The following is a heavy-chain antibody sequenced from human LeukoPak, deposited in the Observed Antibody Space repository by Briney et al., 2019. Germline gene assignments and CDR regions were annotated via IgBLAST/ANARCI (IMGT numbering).Heavy chain of an antibody. D-gene: IGHD6-19*01. Sequence: GGSLRLSCAASGFTFSSYSMNWVRQAPGKGLEWVSSISSSSSYIYYADSVKGRFTISRDNAKNSLYLQMNSLRVEGTAVYYCAREDSGGWYSMDYWGQGTLVTVSS. CDR2: ISSSSSYI. CDR1: GFTFSSYS. J-gene: IGHJ4*02. V-gene: IGHV3-21*01. CDR3: AREDSGGWYSMDY.